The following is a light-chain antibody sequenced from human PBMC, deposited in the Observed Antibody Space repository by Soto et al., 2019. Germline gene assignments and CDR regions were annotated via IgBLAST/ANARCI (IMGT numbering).Light chain of an antibody. V-gene: IGKV2-24*01. CDR3: MQATLFSWT. CDR1: QSLVHNDGNTY. Sequence: DIVMTQTPLSSPVTLGQAASISCRSSQSLVHNDGNTYLSWFQQRPGQPPRLLIYTVSDRFSGVTDRFSGSGAGTDFTLTISRVEAEDVGVYYCMQATLFSWTFGQGTKVEI. J-gene: IGKJ1*01. CDR2: TVS.